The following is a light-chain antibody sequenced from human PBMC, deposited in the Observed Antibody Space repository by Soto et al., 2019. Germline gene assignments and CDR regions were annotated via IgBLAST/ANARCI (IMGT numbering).Light chain of an antibody. CDR2: EGN. CDR3: CSYAGSNTFV. V-gene: IGLV2-23*01. CDR1: SSDVGSYDL. J-gene: IGLJ1*01. Sequence: QSVLTQPASVSGSPGQSITISCTGTSSDVGSYDLVSWYQHHPGTAPKLMISEGNKRPSGVSDRFSGSKSGDTASLTISGLQADDEADYYCCSYAGSNTFVFGTGTKVT.